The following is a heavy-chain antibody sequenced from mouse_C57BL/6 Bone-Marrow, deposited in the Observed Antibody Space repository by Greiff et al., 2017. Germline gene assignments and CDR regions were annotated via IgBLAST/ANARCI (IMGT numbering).Heavy chain of an antibody. J-gene: IGHJ3*01. D-gene: IGHD2-1*01. CDR2: IYPRDGST. V-gene: IGHV1-78*01. Sequence: QVQLQQSDAELVKPGASVKISCKVSGYTFTDHSIHWIKQRPEQGLEWIGYIYPRDGSTKYNEKFKGKATLTADKSTSTAYVQLNSLTSEDAAVYFCARGDGNYWFAYWGQGTLVTVSA. CDR1: GYTFTDHS. CDR3: ARGDGNYWFAY.